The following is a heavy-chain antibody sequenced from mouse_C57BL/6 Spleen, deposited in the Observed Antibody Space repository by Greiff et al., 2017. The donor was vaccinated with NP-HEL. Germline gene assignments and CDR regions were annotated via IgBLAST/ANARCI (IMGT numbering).Heavy chain of an antibody. D-gene: IGHD4-1*01. J-gene: IGHJ2*01. CDR2: IDPETGGT. Sequence: QVQLKESGAELVRPGASVTLSCKASGYTFTDYEMHWVKQTPVHGLEWIGAIDPETGGTAYNQKFKGKAILTADKSSSTAYMELRSLTSEDSAVYYCTRGRLGRGPYYFDYWGQGTTLTVSS. CDR3: TRGRLGRGPYYFDY. V-gene: IGHV1-15*01. CDR1: GYTFTDYE.